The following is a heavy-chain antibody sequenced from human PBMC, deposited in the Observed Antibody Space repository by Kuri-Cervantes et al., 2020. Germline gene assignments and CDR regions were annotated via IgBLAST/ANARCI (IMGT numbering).Heavy chain of an antibody. CDR3: ARGPSISAPTFDY. D-gene: IGHD6-25*01. Sequence: SETLSLTCAVYGGSFSDYYWSCIRYYNPSLKSRVTISVDKSRNEFSLKLASVTAADTAVYYCARGPSISAPTFDYWGQGTLVTVSS. J-gene: IGHJ4*02. V-gene: IGHV4-34*01. CDR1: GGSFSDYY.